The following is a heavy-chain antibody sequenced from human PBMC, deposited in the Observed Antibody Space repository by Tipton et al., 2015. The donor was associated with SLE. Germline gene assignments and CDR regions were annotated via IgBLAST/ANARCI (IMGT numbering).Heavy chain of an antibody. D-gene: IGHD7-27*01. CDR3: ARPRPGDGAFDV. Sequence: RSLRLSCAASGFTFSSYAMHWVRQAPGKGLEWVAVISYDGSNKYYADSVKGRFTISRDNSQNTLYLQINSLRAEDTAVYYCARPRPGDGAFDVWGQGTMV. CDR2: ISYDGSNK. CDR1: GFTFSSYA. V-gene: IGHV3-30*04. J-gene: IGHJ3*01.